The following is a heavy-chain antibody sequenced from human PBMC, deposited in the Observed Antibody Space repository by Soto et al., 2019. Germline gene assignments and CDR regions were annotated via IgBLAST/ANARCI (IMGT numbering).Heavy chain of an antibody. CDR2: IYYSGST. D-gene: IGHD3-22*01. V-gene: IGHV4-59*12. Sequence: SETLSLSCTVSGGSISSYYWSWIRQPPGKGLEWIGYIYYSGSTNYNASLKSRVTISGDTSKNQFSLKLSSVTAADTAVYYCARGYSNGYLGNWFDPWGQGTLVTVSS. CDR1: GGSISSYY. J-gene: IGHJ5*02. CDR3: ARGYSNGYLGNWFDP.